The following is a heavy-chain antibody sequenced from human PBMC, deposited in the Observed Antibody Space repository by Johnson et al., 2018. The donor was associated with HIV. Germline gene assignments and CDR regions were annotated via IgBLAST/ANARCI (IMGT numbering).Heavy chain of an antibody. J-gene: IGHJ3*02. V-gene: IGHV3-66*02. D-gene: IGHD6-6*01. CDR1: GFTFSSYW. CDR2: IYSGGST. CDR3: ARDWSLSGGIAARYDAFDI. Sequence: EVQLVESGGGLVQPGGSLRLSCAASGFTFSSYWMSWVRQAPGKGLEWVSVIYSGGSTYYADSVKGRFTISRDNSKNTLYLQMNSLGAEDTAVYYCARDWSLSGGIAARYDAFDIWGQGTMVTVSS.